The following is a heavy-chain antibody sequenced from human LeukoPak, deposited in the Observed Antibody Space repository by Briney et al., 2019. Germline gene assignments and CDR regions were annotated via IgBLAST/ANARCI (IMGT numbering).Heavy chain of an antibody. V-gene: IGHV4-59*01. CDR1: GGSISSYY. D-gene: IGHD6-6*01. CDR3: ARAIAAPGDYFDY. J-gene: IGHJ4*02. Sequence: SETLSLTCTVSGGSISSYYWSWIRQPPGKGLEWVGYIYYSGSTNYNPSPKSRVTISVDTSKNQFSLKLSSVTAADTAVYYCARAIAAPGDYFDYWGQGTLVTVSS. CDR2: IYYSGST.